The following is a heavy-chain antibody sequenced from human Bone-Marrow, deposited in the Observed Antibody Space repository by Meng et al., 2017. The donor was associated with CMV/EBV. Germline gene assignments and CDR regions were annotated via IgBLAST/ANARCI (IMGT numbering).Heavy chain of an antibody. D-gene: IGHD3-16*01. CDR1: GFTFNNYA. CDR3: ARDGFMITFGGASAY. CDR2: TSYDGRNK. V-gene: IGHV3-30*04. J-gene: IGHJ4*02. Sequence: GESLKISCAASGFTFNNYAMHWVRQAPGKGLEWVAVTSYDGRNKYDADSVKGRFTISRDNSKNTLFLQMNSLRAEDTAVYYCARDGFMITFGGASAYWGQGTLVTVSS.